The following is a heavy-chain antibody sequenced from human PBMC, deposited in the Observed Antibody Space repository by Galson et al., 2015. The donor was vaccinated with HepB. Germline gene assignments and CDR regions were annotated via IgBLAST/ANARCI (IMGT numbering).Heavy chain of an antibody. V-gene: IGHV1-18*01. D-gene: IGHD1-14*01. CDR2: ISAYNGNT. CDR3: ARDPYPNHYGFDP. Sequence: SVKVSCKASGYTFTSYGISWVRQAPGQGLEWMGWISAYNGNTNYAQKLQGRVTMTTDTSTSTAYMELRSLRSGDTAVYYCARDPYPNHYGFDPWGQGTLVTVSS. J-gene: IGHJ5*02. CDR1: GYTFTSYG.